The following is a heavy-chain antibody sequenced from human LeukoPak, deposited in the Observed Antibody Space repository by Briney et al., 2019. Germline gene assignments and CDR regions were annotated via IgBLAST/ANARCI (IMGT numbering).Heavy chain of an antibody. CDR2: IYPADSDT. Sequence: GESLKISCQVSGYIFTHYWIGWVRQMPGKGLESMGIIYPADSDTTYSPSFQGQVTISADKSISTVYLQWSSLKASDTAMYYCARNSGTENNFDYWGQGTLVTVSS. J-gene: IGHJ4*02. D-gene: IGHD1-26*01. CDR1: GYIFTHYW. CDR3: ARNSGTENNFDY. V-gene: IGHV5-51*01.